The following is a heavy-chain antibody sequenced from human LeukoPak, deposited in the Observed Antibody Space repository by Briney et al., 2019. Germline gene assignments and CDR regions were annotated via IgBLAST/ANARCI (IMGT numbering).Heavy chain of an antibody. D-gene: IGHD2-2*01. CDR3: AKSTYCSSTSCYTTYDY. CDR1: GFTFSSYA. Sequence: PGGSLRLSCAASGFTFSSYAMSWVRQAPGKGLEWVSAISGSGGSTYYADSVKGRFTISRNNSKNTLYLQMNSLRAEDTAVYCCAKSTYCSSTSCYTTYDYWGQGTLVTVSS. CDR2: ISGSGGST. V-gene: IGHV3-23*01. J-gene: IGHJ4*02.